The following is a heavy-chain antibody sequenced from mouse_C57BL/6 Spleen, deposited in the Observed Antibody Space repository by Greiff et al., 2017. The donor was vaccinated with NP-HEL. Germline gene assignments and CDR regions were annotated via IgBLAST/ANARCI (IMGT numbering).Heavy chain of an antibody. CDR3: ARSDYDDLYYYAMDY. J-gene: IGHJ4*01. Sequence: VQLQQSGPELVKPGASVKIPCKASGYTFTDYNMDWVKQSHGKSLEWIGDINTNNGGTIYNQKFKGKATLTVDKSSSTADMELRSLTSEDTAVYYCARSDYDDLYYYAMDYWGQGTSVTVSS. CDR2: INTNNGGT. CDR1: GYTFTDYN. V-gene: IGHV1-18*01. D-gene: IGHD2-4*01.